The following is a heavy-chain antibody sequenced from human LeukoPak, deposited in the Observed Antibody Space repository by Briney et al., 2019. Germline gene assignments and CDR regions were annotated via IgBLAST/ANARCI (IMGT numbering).Heavy chain of an antibody. CDR2: ISSSSSTI. J-gene: IGHJ4*02. V-gene: IGHV3-48*02. CDR3: ARVTYYYDSSGYYYIDY. Sequence: GGSLRLSCAASGFTFRSYSMNWVRQAPGKGLEWVSDISSSSSTIYYADSVKGRFTIYRDNAKNSLYLQMNSLRDEDTAVYYCARVTYYYDSSGYYYIDYWGQGTLVTVSS. D-gene: IGHD3-22*01. CDR1: GFTFRSYS.